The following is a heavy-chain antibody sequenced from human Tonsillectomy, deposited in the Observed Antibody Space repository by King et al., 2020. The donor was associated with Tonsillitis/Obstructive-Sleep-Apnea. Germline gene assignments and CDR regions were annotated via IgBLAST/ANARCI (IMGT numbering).Heavy chain of an antibody. Sequence: VQLVESGAEVKKPGSSVKVSCKASGGTFSSYAISWVRQAPGQGLEWMGGIIPIFATANYAQKFQGRVTITADESTSTAYMELSSLRSEDTAVYYCASTYGAGRYSSDYYYYMGVWGKGTTVTVSS. CDR2: IIPIFATA. CDR1: GGTFSSYA. D-gene: IGHD3-10*01. J-gene: IGHJ6*03. V-gene: IGHV1-69*01. CDR3: ASTYGAGRYSSDYYYYMGV.